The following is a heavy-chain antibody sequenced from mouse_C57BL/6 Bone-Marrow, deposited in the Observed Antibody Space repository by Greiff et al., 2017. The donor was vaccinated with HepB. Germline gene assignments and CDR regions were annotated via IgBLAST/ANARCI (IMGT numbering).Heavy chain of an antibody. Sequence: EVQLVESAGGLVQPGSSMKLSCTASGFTFSDYYMAWVRQVPEKGLEWVANINYDGSSTYYLDSLKSRFIISRDNAKNILYLQMSSLKSEDTATYYCAREWFYWYFDVWGTGTTVTVSS. J-gene: IGHJ1*03. CDR3: AREWFYWYFDV. CDR1: GFTFSDYY. D-gene: IGHD2-2*01. CDR2: INYDGSST. V-gene: IGHV5-16*01.